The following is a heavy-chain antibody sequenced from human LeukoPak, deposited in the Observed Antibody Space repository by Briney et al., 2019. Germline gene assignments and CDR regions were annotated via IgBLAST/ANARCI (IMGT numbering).Heavy chain of an antibody. J-gene: IGHJ4*02. V-gene: IGHV4-39*07. CDR3: ARVTGYMIEDYFDY. CDR1: GDSISSRSYY. D-gene: IGHD3-22*01. CDR2: IYYSGST. Sequence: SETLSLTCTVSGDSISSRSYYWGWIRQPPGKGLEWIGSIYYSGSTYYNPSLKSRVTISVNTSKNQFSLKLSSVTAADTAVYYCARVTGYMIEDYFDYWGQGTLVTVSS.